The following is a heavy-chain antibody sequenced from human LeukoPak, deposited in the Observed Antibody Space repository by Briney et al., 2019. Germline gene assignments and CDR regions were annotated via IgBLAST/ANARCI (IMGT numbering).Heavy chain of an antibody. CDR1: GFTFSSYS. J-gene: IGHJ4*02. CDR2: IDSGGSII. V-gene: IGHV3-48*04. CDR3: ARDPSLYCASTTCYDLDY. Sequence: PGGSLRLSCAASGFTFSSYSMNWVRQTAGKGLEWASYIDSGGSIIHYADSVKGRFTISRDNAKNSLYLQMDSLRAEDTGVYYCARDPSLYCASTTCYDLDYWGQGTPVTVSS. D-gene: IGHD2-2*01.